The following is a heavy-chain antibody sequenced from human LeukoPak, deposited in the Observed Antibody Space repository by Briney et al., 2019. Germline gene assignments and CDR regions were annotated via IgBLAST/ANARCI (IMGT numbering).Heavy chain of an antibody. CDR3: ARARDLRELRYYFDY. Sequence: PGGSLRLSCAASGFTFSSYWMSWVRQAPGKGLEWVANIKQDGSEKYYADSVKGRFTISRDNAKNSLYLQMNSLRAEDTAVYYCARARDLRELRYYFDYWGQGTLVTVSP. CDR1: GFTFSSYW. D-gene: IGHD1-26*01. V-gene: IGHV3-7*01. CDR2: IKQDGSEK. J-gene: IGHJ4*02.